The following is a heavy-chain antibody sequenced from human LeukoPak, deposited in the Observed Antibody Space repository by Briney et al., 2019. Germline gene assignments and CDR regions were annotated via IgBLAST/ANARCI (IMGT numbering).Heavy chain of an antibody. CDR2: ISVSGGST. J-gene: IGHJ2*01. D-gene: IGHD3-10*01. Sequence: GGSLRLSCAASGFTFSNYAMSWVRQAPGEGLEWVSSISVSGGSTFYADSVKGRFTISRDNAKNTLYLQMNSLRAEDTAVYYCAREGGGLRFGELAYDWYFDLWGRGTLVTVSS. CDR1: GFTFSNYA. CDR3: AREGGGLRFGELAYDWYFDL. V-gene: IGHV3-23*01.